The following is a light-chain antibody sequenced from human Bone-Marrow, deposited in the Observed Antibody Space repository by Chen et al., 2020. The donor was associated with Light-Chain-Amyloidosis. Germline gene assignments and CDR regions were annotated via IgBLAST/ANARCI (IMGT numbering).Light chain of an antibody. CDR2: EVT. CDR3: SSYTITNTLV. CDR1: SSDVGGDNH. J-gene: IGLJ1*01. V-gene: IGLV2-14*01. Sequence: QSALTQPASVSGSPVQSITISCTGTSSDVGGDNHVSWYQQHPDKAPKLMIYEVTNRPSWVPDRFSGSKSDNTASLTISGLQTEDEADDFCSSYTITNTLVFGSGTRVTVL.